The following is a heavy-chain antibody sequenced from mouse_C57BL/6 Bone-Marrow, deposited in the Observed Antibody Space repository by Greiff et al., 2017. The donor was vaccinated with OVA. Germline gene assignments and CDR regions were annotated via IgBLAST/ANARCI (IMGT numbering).Heavy chain of an antibody. D-gene: IGHD1-1*01. CDR2: IYPGSGST. Sequence: QVQLQQSGAELVKPGASVKMSCKASGYTFTSYWITWVKQRPGQGLEWIGDIYPGSGSTNYNEKFKSKATLTVDTSSSTAYMQLSSLTSEDSAVYYCASYYYGSSYARGDYWGQGTSVTVSS. CDR1: GYTFTSYW. V-gene: IGHV1-55*01. J-gene: IGHJ4*01. CDR3: ASYYYGSSYARGDY.